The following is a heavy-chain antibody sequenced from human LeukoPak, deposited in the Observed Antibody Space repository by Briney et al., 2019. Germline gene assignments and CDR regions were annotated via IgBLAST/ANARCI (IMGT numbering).Heavy chain of an antibody. CDR1: GGSISSYY. J-gene: IGHJ4*02. V-gene: IGHV4-59*01. D-gene: IGHD1-26*01. Sequence: SETLSLTCTVSGGSISSYYWSWIRQPPGKGLEWIGNIYYSGSTNYNPSLKSRVTISVDTSKNQFSLKLSSVTAADTAVYYCARGRLVGAINYWGQGTLVTVSS. CDR3: ARGRLVGAINY. CDR2: IYYSGST.